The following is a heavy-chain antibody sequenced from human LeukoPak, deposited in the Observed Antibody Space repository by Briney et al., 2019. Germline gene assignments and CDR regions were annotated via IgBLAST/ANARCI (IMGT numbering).Heavy chain of an antibody. CDR3: ASGPGLDY. CDR1: GYSISSGYY. CDR2: IYHSGST. Sequence: SETLSLTCTVSGYSISSGYYWGWIRQPPGKGLEWIGSIYHSGSTYYNPSLKSRVTISVDTSKNQFSLKLSSVTAADTAVYYCASGPGLDYWGQGTLVTVSS. V-gene: IGHV4-38-2*02. J-gene: IGHJ4*02.